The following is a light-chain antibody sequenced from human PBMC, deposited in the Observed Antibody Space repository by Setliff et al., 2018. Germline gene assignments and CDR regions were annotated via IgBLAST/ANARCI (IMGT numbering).Light chain of an antibody. V-gene: IGLV2-8*01. Sequence: QSVLTQPPSASGSPGQSHTISCTGTSSDVGAYNYVSWYQQHPGKAPKLMIYEVTKRPSGVPDRFSGSKSGNTASLTVSGLQADDEADYYCSSYAASYNPYVFGTGTKV. CDR2: EVT. CDR3: SSYAASYNPYV. J-gene: IGLJ1*01. CDR1: SSDVGAYNY.